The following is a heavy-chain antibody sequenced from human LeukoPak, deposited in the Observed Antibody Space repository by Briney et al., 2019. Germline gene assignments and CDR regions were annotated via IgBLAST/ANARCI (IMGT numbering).Heavy chain of an antibody. D-gene: IGHD3-9*01. V-gene: IGHV4-59*01. Sequence: PSETLSLTCTVSGGSISSYYWSWIRQPPGKGLEWIGYIYYSGSTNYNPSLKSRVTISVDTSKNQFSLKLSSVTAADTAVYYFARGNYDILTGYSLPNYYYGMDVWGQGTTVTVSS. J-gene: IGHJ6*02. CDR3: ARGNYDILTGYSLPNYYYGMDV. CDR2: IYYSGST. CDR1: GGSISSYY.